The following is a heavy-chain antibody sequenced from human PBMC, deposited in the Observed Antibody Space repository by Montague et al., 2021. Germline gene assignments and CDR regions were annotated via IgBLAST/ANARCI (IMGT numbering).Heavy chain of an antibody. CDR2: IYSSGNT. CDR3: AREWSGFDF. CDR1: GDSMNTYK. V-gene: IGHV4-59*01. Sequence: SETLSLTCTVSGDSMNTYKWNWIRQPPGKGLEWISYIYSSGNTNYNPSLKSRVTISVDTSRNQFSLEVSSVTAADTAMYYCAREWSGFDFWGHGTMVTVSS. J-gene: IGHJ3*01. D-gene: IGHD1-26*01.